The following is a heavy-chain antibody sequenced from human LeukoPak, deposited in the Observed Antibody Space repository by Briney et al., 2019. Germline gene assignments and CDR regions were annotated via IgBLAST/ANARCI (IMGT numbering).Heavy chain of an antibody. D-gene: IGHD5-24*01. J-gene: IGHJ4*02. V-gene: IGHV4-61*02. CDR2: IYTSGST. CDR3: ARSQARDGYNYPGGPRQTRRTPAYYFDY. Sequence: SETLSLTCTVSGGSISSGSYYWSWIRQPAGKGLEWIGRIYTSGSTNYNPSLKSRVTISVDTSKNQFSLKLSSVTAADTAVYYCARSQARDGYNYPGGPRQTRRTPAYYFDYWGQGTLVTVSS. CDR1: GGSISSGSYY.